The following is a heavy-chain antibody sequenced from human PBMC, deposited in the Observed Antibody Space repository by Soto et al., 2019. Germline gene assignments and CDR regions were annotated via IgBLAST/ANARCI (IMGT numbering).Heavy chain of an antibody. J-gene: IGHJ5*02. CDR3: ARGWGLDP. CDR1: GFTFNSYW. V-gene: IGHV3-7*04. D-gene: IGHD1-26*01. CDR2: IKQDGSEK. Sequence: EVQLVESGGGLVQPGGSLRLSCAASGFTFNSYWMTWVRQAPGKGLEWVANIKQDGSEKYYVDSVKGRFTISRDNAKNSLYLQMNSLSAGDTAVYYCARGWGLDPWGQGTLVTVSS.